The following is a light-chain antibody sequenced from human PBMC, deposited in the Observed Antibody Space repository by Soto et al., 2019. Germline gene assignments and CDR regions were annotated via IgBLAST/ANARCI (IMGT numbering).Light chain of an antibody. Sequence: LVLTQSPSASASLGASVKLTCILSSGHSSYAIAWHQQQPEKGPRFLMKLNSDGSHTRGDGIPDRFSGSTSGAERYLTISSLQSEDEADYYCQTWGTGIRIFGGGTKLTVL. V-gene: IGLV4-69*01. CDR1: SGHSSYA. CDR2: LNSDGSH. CDR3: QTWGTGIRI. J-gene: IGLJ2*01.